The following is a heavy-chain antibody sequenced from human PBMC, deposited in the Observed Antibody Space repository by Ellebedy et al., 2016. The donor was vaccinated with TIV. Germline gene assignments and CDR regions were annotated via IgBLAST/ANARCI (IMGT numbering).Heavy chain of an antibody. J-gene: IGHJ4*02. CDR3: ARAGTYGGSSRYDY. CDR1: GYTFNDYY. Sequence: ASVKVSXXASGYTFNDYYMHWVRQAPGQGLEWMGWIHPNSGGKIYAQKFQGRVTMTRDTSISTVYMEVSSLTSDDTAVYYCARAGTYGGSSRYDYWGQGTLVTVSS. D-gene: IGHD1-26*01. V-gene: IGHV1-2*02. CDR2: IHPNSGGK.